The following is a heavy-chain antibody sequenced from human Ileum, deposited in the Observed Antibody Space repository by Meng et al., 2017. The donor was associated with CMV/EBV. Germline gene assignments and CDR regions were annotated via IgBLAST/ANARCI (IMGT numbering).Heavy chain of an antibody. CDR2: IYTGGPT. CDR3: ARGQTVRGFEY. D-gene: IGHD3-10*01. CDR1: SAPISPYD. V-gene: IGHV4-4*07. Sequence: QADQRESGPVVVKPSETLSLTCTVSSAPISPYDWNWIRQPAGKGLEWIGRIYTGGPTDYNPSLKSRVTMSVDTSKNQFFLNLSSVTAADTAVYYCARGQTVRGFEYWGLGILVTVSS. J-gene: IGHJ4*02.